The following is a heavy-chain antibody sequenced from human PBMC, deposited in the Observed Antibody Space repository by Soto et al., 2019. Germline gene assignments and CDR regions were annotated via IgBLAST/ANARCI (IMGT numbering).Heavy chain of an antibody. CDR1: GFTFTSSA. Sequence: QMQLVQSGPEVKKPGTSVKVSCKASGFTFTSSAVQWVRQARGQRLEWIGWIVVGSGNTNYAQKFQERGTSTGDRSTSTADRELSSLRSEDAAVYYCAAGWDGYNVDYWGQGTLVTVSS. CDR3: AAGWDGYNVDY. J-gene: IGHJ4*02. V-gene: IGHV1-58*01. CDR2: IVVGSGNT. D-gene: IGHD5-12*01.